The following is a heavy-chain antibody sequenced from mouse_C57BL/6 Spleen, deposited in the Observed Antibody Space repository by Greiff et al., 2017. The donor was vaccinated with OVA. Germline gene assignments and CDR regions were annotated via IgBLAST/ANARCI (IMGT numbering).Heavy chain of an antibody. J-gene: IGHJ1*03. V-gene: IGHV1-61*01. CDR3: ARSKIPGYSSSGGYFDV. CDR1: GYTFTSYW. CDR2: IYPSDSAT. D-gene: IGHD1-1*01. Sequence: QVQLQQPGAELVRPGSSVKLSCKASGYTFTSYWMDWVKQRPGQGLEWIGKIYPSDSATHYNQKFKDKATLTVDKSSSTAYMQLSRLTSDDSAVYYCARSKIPGYSSSGGYFDVWGTGTTVTVSS.